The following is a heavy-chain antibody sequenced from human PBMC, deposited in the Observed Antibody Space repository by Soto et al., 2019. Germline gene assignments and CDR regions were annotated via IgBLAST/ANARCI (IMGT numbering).Heavy chain of an antibody. J-gene: IGHJ4*02. CDR1: GGTFSSYT. Sequence: SVKVSCKASGGTFSSYTISWVRQAPGQGLEWMGRIIPILGIANYAQKFQGRVTITADKSTSTAYMELNSLRAEDTAVYYCVRDRPGDQHYFDYWGQGNMVTVSS. V-gene: IGHV1-69*04. CDR3: VRDRPGDQHYFDY. CDR2: IIPILGIA. D-gene: IGHD3-16*01.